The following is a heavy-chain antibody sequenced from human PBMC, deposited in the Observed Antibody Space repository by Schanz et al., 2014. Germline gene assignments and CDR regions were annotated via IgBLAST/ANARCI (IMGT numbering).Heavy chain of an antibody. J-gene: IGHJ4*02. CDR2: IRSDGSNE. D-gene: IGHD1-26*01. Sequence: QVQLVESGGGVVQPGGSLRLSCAASGFTFSFSGMQWVRQAPGKGLEWVAFIRSDGSNENYADSVRGRFTISRDNSKNTLYLQMTSLRTEDTAVYYCARDREKFDFFDSWGQGTLVTVSS. CDR3: ARDREKFDFFDS. V-gene: IGHV3-30*02. CDR1: GFTFSFSG.